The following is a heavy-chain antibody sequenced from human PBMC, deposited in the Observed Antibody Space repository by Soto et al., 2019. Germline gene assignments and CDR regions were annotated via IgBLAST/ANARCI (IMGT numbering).Heavy chain of an antibody. CDR1: GGSFCGYY. V-gene: IGHV4-34*01. D-gene: IGHD2-15*01. CDR2: INHSGST. J-gene: IGHJ4*02. Sequence: SETLSLTCAVYGGSFCGYYWSWIRQPPGKGLEWIGEINHSGSTNYNPSLKSRVTISVDTSKNQFSLKLSSVTAADTAVYYCARKGYCSGGSCRQFDYWGQGTQVTVSS. CDR3: ARKGYCSGGSCRQFDY.